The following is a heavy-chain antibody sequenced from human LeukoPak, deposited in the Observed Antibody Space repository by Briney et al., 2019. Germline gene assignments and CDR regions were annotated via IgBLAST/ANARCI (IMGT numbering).Heavy chain of an antibody. CDR3: AREGRGRRGYSGYVQTWFDP. Sequence: SETLSLTCTVSGGSISSYYWSWIRQPAGKGLEWIGRIYTSGSTNYNPSLKSRVTMPVDTSKNQFSLKLSSVTAADTAVYYCAREGRGRRGYSGYVQTWFDPWGQGTLVTVSS. CDR1: GGSISSYY. J-gene: IGHJ5*02. V-gene: IGHV4-4*07. CDR2: IYTSGST. D-gene: IGHD5-12*01.